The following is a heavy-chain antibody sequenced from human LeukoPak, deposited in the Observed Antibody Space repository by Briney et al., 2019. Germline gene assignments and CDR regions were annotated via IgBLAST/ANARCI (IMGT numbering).Heavy chain of an antibody. CDR2: ISAYNGNT. D-gene: IGHD3-9*01. V-gene: IGHV1-18*01. Sequence: ASVEVSCKASGYTFTSYGISWVRQAPGQGLEWMGWISAYNGNTNYAQKLQGRGTMTTDTSTSTAYMELRSLRSDDTAVYYCARIFYDILTGYHHGSELDYWGQGTLVTVSS. J-gene: IGHJ4*02. CDR3: ARIFYDILTGYHHGSELDY. CDR1: GYTFTSYG.